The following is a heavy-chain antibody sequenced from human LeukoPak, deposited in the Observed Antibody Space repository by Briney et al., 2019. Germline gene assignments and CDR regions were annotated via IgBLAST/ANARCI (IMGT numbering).Heavy chain of an antibody. Sequence: SETLSLTCAVYGGSFSGYYWSWIRQPPGKGLEWIGEINHSGSTNYNPSLKSRVTISVDTSKNQFSLKLSSVTAADTAVYYCARQEYLGSGWYSTDWFDPWGQGTLVTVSS. CDR3: ARQEYLGSGWYSTDWFDP. D-gene: IGHD6-19*01. V-gene: IGHV4-34*01. CDR2: INHSGST. CDR1: GGSFSGYY. J-gene: IGHJ5*02.